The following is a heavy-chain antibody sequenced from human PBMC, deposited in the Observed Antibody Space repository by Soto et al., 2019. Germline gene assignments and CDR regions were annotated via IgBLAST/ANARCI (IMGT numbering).Heavy chain of an antibody. V-gene: IGHV3-23*01. J-gene: IGHJ4*02. CDR3: SKGFVSRGYFDH. D-gene: IGHD3-10*01. Sequence: GGSLRLSCAASGVTFSDYAMSWVRQAPGEGLEWVSAISAGSGTIYYADSVKGRFTISRDNSKNTLYLQMNSLRVENTALYYCSKGFVSRGYFDHCGQXTPVTVSA. CDR1: GVTFSDYA. CDR2: ISAGSGTI.